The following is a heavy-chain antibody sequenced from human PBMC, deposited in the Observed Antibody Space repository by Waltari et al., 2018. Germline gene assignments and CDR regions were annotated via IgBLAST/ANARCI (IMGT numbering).Heavy chain of an antibody. J-gene: IGHJ4*02. CDR3: ARLLAGTEN. Sequence: QLQLQESGPGLVKPSETLSLTCTVSGGSISSSRYYWGWIRQPPGKGLEWIGSIYYNGSTYYNPSLKSRVTISVDTSKNQFSLKLSSVTAADTAVYYCARLLAGTENWGQGTLVTVSS. CDR2: IYYNGST. D-gene: IGHD6-19*01. V-gene: IGHV4-39*01. CDR1: GGSISSSRYY.